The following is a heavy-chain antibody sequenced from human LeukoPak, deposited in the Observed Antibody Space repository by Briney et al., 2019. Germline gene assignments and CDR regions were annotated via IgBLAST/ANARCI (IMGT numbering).Heavy chain of an antibody. Sequence: PGGSLRLSCAASGFTFSSYWMRWVRQTPAKRLEWVANIKGDGSQINYLDSVKGRFTISRDNARNSLSLQMNSLTADDTGVYYCAREGLPYSADYWGQGTLVTVSS. V-gene: IGHV3-7*01. CDR2: IKGDGSQI. D-gene: IGHD1-26*01. CDR3: AREGLPYSADY. J-gene: IGHJ4*02. CDR1: GFTFSSYW.